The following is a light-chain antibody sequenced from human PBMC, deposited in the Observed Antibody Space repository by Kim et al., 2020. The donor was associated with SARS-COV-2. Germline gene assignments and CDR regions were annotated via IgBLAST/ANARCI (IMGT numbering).Light chain of an antibody. J-gene: IGLJ3*02. V-gene: IGLV1-44*01. Sequence: GQRFTTSWSGSRPNVGSHIVNWFQQLPGTAPKLLLYNDNRRPSGVPDRFSGSRSGTSASLAISGLQSEDEADYYCATWDYSLNGWVFGGGTKLTVL. CDR3: ATWDYSLNGWV. CDR1: RPNVGSHI. CDR2: NDN.